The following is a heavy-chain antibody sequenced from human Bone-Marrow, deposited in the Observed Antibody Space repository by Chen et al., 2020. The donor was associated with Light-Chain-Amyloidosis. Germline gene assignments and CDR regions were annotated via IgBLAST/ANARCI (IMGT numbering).Heavy chain of an antibody. CDR2: IVGDGRST. D-gene: IGHD2-8*02. Sequence: EVQLVESGGGVVQHGGSLTLSCAASGFTFEDYAMHWVRQAPGKGLEWVSLIVGDGRSTYYADSVKGRFTISRDNNKNSLSLQMNSLKSEDTALYYCAKSPRYSTGRFDYWGQGTLVTVSS. CDR1: GFTFEDYA. J-gene: IGHJ4*02. V-gene: IGHV3-43*02. CDR3: AKSPRYSTGRFDY.